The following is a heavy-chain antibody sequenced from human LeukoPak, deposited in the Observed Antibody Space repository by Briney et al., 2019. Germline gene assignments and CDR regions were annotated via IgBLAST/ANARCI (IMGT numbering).Heavy chain of an antibody. Sequence: GGSLRLSCAASGFTFSSYAMGWVRQAPGKGLEWVSAISGSGANTYYADSVKGCFTISRDNSMNTLYLQMNSLRADDTAVYYCAKGRALEVVAAFNYWGQGAVVTVSS. D-gene: IGHD2-15*01. V-gene: IGHV3-23*01. CDR2: ISGSGANT. CDR3: AKGRALEVVAAFNY. CDR1: GFTFSSYA. J-gene: IGHJ4*02.